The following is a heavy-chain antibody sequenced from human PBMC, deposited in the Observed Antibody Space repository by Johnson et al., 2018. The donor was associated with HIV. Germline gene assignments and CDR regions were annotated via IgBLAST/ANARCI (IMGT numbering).Heavy chain of an antibody. CDR2: FYSGGNT. J-gene: IGHJ3*02. CDR3: ARATTPHDAFDI. Sequence: VQLVESGGGVVQPGRSLRLSCAASGFTVSSNYMSWVRQAPGKGLEWVSVFYSGGNTYYADSVKGRFTISRDNSKNTLYLQMNSLRAEDTAVYYCARATTPHDAFDIWGQGTMVTVSS. D-gene: IGHD1-1*01. CDR1: GFTVSSNY. V-gene: IGHV3-66*01.